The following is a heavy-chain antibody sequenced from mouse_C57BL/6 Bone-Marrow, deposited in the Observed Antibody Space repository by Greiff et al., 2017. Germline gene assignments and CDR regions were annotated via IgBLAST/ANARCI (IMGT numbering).Heavy chain of an antibody. D-gene: IGHD2-5*01. CDR3: ARPNYSNCWYFDV. J-gene: IGHJ1*03. Sequence: QVQLLQPGAELVKPGASVKMSCKASGYTFTSYWITWVKPRPGQGLEWIGDINPGSGSTYYNDKFKSKTTLTVDTSSRTAYMQLSSLTSEDSAVYYCARPNYSNCWYFDVWGTGTTVSVSA. CDR2: INPGSGST. V-gene: IGHV1-55*01. CDR1: GYTFTSYW.